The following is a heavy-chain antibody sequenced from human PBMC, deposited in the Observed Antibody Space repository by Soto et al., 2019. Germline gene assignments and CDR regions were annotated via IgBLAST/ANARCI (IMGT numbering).Heavy chain of an antibody. Sequence: EVQLLDSGGGLVQPGGSLRLSCAASGFTFSSSAMSWVRQAPGKGLEWVSAVSGSGGTTYYADSVRGRFTISRDNSKNTLYLQMNSLGAEDTAIYLCARCTVDTIVTSGWCHYLDPWGQGTLVTVSS. V-gene: IGHV3-23*01. CDR1: GFTFSSSA. D-gene: IGHD6-19*01. J-gene: IGHJ5*02. CDR3: ARCTVDTIVTSGWCHYLDP. CDR2: VSGSGGTT.